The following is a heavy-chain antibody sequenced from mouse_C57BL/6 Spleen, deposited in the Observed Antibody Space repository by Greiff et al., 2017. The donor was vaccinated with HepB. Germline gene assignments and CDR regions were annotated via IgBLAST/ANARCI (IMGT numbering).Heavy chain of an antibody. D-gene: IGHD2-4*01. J-gene: IGHJ2*01. CDR3: ARDDYDGTVDY. CDR2: IYPGDGDT. V-gene: IGHV1-82*01. Sequence: VQGVESGPELVKPGASVKISCKASGYAFSSSWMNWVKQRPGKGREWIGRIYPGDGDTNYNGKFKGKATLTADKSSSTAYMQLSSLTSEDSAVYFCARDDYDGTVDYWGQGTTLTVSS. CDR1: GYAFSSSW.